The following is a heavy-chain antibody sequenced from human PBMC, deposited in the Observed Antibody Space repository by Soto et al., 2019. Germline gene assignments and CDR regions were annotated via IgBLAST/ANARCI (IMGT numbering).Heavy chain of an antibody. Sequence: EVQVLESGGGLVQPGGSLRLSCAASGFTFSRYGMNWFRQAPGKGLEWVSGIRSDGDTTYNTDSVKGRFTVSRDTSKNTVYLQMNSLRAEDTAIYYCAKGKGVGATPDGANCWGQGTLVTVSS. J-gene: IGHJ4*02. CDR3: AKGKGVGATPDGANC. CDR1: GFTFSRYG. CDR2: IRSDGDTT. D-gene: IGHD1-26*01. V-gene: IGHV3-23*01.